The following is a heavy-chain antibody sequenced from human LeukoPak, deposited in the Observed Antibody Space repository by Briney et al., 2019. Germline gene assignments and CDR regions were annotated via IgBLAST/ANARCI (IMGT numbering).Heavy chain of an antibody. J-gene: IGHJ6*03. CDR2: LYYSGKT. Sequence: PSDTLSLTCIISGGSISSSTYYWGWIRQPPGKGLEWIGTLYYSGKTYYNPSLKSRVTISIDTSKNQFSLKLSSVTAADTAVYYCARSEITYYYGSGSYFRYYYYYMDVWGKGTTVTISS. D-gene: IGHD3-10*01. V-gene: IGHV4-39*07. CDR1: GGSISSSTYY. CDR3: ARSEITYYYGSGSYFRYYYYYMDV.